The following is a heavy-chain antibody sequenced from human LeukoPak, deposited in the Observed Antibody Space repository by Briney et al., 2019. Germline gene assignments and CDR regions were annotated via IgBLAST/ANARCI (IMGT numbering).Heavy chain of an antibody. CDR1: GFTFSSYW. D-gene: IGHD3-22*01. CDR3: ARDPMYYYDSSGYQKVPDY. Sequence: GGSLRLSCAASGFTFSSYWMSWVRQAPGKGLEWVANINQDGRGDYYADSVRGRFTISRDNSKNTLYLQMNSLRAEDTAVYYCARDPMYYYDSSGYQKVPDYWGQGTLVTVSS. J-gene: IGHJ4*02. V-gene: IGHV3-7*01. CDR2: INQDGRGD.